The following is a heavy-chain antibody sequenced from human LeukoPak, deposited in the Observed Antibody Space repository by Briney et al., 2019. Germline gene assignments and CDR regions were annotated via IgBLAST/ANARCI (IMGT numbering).Heavy chain of an antibody. Sequence: SETLSLTCTVSGGSISSYYWSWIRQPPGKGLEWIGYIYYSGSTNYNPSLKSRVTISVDTSKNQFSLKLSSVTAADTAVYYCARTYSSSWYSTNNYYYMDVWGKGTTVTISS. CDR2: IYYSGST. CDR1: GGSISSYY. CDR3: ARTYSSSWYSTNNYYYMDV. V-gene: IGHV4-59*01. D-gene: IGHD6-13*01. J-gene: IGHJ6*03.